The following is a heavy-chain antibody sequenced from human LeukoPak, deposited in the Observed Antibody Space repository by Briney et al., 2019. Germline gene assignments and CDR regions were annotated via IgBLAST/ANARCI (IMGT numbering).Heavy chain of an antibody. J-gene: IGHJ3*02. V-gene: IGHV1-2*02. CDR3: ARGSSTSFTDAFDI. D-gene: IGHD2-2*01. Sequence: ASVKVSCKASGYTFTGYYMHWVRQAPGQGLEWMGWINPNSGGTNYAQKFQGRVTMTRDTSISTAYMELSRLRSDDTAVYYCARGSSTSFTDAFDIWGQGTMVTVSS. CDR1: GYTFTGYY. CDR2: INPNSGGT.